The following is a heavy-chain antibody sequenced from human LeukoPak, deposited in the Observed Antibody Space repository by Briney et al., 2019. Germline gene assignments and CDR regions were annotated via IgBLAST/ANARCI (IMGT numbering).Heavy chain of an antibody. CDR1: GFTFSSYA. V-gene: IGHV3-64*01. CDR2: ISSNGGST. D-gene: IGHD3-22*01. CDR3: ARDTGRTYYYDSSGNVDY. J-gene: IGHJ4*02. Sequence: GGSLRLSCAASGFTFSSYAMHWVRQAPGKGLEYVSAISSNGGSTYYANSVKGRFTISRDNSKNTLYLQMCSLRAEDMAVYYCARDTGRTYYYDSSGNVDYWGQGTLVTVSS.